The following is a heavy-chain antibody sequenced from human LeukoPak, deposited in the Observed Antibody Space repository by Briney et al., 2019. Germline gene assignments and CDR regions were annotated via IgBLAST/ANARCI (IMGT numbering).Heavy chain of an antibody. CDR1: GFTFSSYG. V-gene: IGHV3-33*01. CDR3: ARGVRGVIIYYYYYMGV. J-gene: IGHJ6*03. Sequence: GGSLKLSCAASGFTFSSYGMHWVRQAPGKGLEWVAVIWYDGSNKYYADSVKGRFTISRDNSKNTLYLQMNSLRAEDTAVYYCARGVRGVIIYYYYYMGVWGKGTTVTVSS. CDR2: IWYDGSNK. D-gene: IGHD3-10*01.